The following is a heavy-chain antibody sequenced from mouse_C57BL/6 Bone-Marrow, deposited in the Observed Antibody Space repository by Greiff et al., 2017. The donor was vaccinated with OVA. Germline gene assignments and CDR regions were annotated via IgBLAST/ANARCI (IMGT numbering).Heavy chain of an antibody. CDR1: GFTFSDYY. CDR3: ARDHPYYAMDY. Sequence: EVKLMESEGGLVQPGSSMKLSCTASGFTFSDYYMAWVRQVPEKGLEWVANINYDGSSTYYLDSLESRFIISRDNAKNILYLQMSSLKSEDTATYYCARDHPYYAMDYWGQGTSVTVSS. J-gene: IGHJ4*01. CDR2: INYDGSST. V-gene: IGHV5-16*01.